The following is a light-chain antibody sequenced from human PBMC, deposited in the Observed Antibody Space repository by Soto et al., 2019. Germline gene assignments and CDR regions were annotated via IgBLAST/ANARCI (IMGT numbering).Light chain of an antibody. V-gene: IGLV2-14*01. Sequence: QSALTQPASVSGSPGQSITISCTGTSSDVGGYSYVSWYQQHPGKAPKLMIYDVNNRPSGVSNRVSGSKSGNTASLTISGIQAEDEADYYCSSYTYSSTLYVFGTGTKVTVL. J-gene: IGLJ1*01. CDR1: SSDVGGYSY. CDR3: SSYTYSSTLYV. CDR2: DVN.